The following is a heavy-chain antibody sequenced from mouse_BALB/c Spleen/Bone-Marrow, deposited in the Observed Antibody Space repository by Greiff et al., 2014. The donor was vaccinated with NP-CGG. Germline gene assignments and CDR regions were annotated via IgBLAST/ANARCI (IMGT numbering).Heavy chain of an antibody. V-gene: IGHV2-2*02. CDR3: ARDGYYAMDY. J-gene: IGHJ4*01. CDR1: GFSLTSYG. D-gene: IGHD2-3*01. CDR2: IWSGGIT. Sequence: VQLQESGPGLVQPSQSLSITCTVSGFSLTSYGVHWVRQSPGKGLEWLGVIWSGGITDYNAAFISRLSISKDNSKSQVFFKMNSLQANDTAIYYCARDGYYAMDYWGQGTSVTVSS.